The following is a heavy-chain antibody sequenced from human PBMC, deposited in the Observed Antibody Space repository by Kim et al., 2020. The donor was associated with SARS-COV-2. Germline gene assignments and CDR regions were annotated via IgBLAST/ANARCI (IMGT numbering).Heavy chain of an antibody. J-gene: IGHJ6*02. CDR1: GGSFSSRSYY. CDR2: IYSSGST. Sequence: SETLSLTCTVSGGSFSSRSYYWGWIRQSPGKGLEWIGSIYSSGSTYYNPSLQRRVSIFVDASRNQFSLNLRSVTAADTAVYYCPRDMAPVRGAFMDVWG. CDR3: PRDMAPVRGAFMDV. D-gene: IGHD3-10*01. V-gene: IGHV4-39*02.